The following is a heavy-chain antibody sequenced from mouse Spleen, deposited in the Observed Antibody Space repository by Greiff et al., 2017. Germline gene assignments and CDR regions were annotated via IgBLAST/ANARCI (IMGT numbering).Heavy chain of an antibody. Sequence: QVQLQQSGPGLVQPSQSLSITCTVSGFSLTSYGVHWVRQSPGKGLEWLGVIWSGGSTDYNAAFISRLSISKDNSKSQVFFKMNSLQADDTAIYYCARVYYGSSTWYFDVWGAGTTVTVSS. CDR3: ARVYYGSSTWYFDV. J-gene: IGHJ1*01. D-gene: IGHD1-1*01. CDR1: GFSLTSYG. V-gene: IGHV2-2*01. CDR2: IWSGGST.